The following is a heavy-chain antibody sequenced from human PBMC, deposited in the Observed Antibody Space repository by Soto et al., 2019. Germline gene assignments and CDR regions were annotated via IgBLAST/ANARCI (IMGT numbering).Heavy chain of an antibody. CDR3: ARVSMVRGATHFDY. CDR2: IYYSGST. J-gene: IGHJ4*02. CDR1: GGSITDNY. D-gene: IGHD3-10*01. Sequence: PSETLSLTCSVSGGSITDNYWTWIRQSPGKGLEWIGYIYYSGSTYYNPSLKSRVTISVDTSKNQFSLKLSSVTAADTAVYYCARVSMVRGATHFDYWGQGTLVTVSS. V-gene: IGHV4-30-4*08.